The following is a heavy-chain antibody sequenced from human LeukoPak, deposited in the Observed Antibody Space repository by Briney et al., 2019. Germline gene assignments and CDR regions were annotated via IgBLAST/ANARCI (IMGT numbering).Heavy chain of an antibody. J-gene: IGHJ4*02. CDR2: IYYSGST. Sequence: PSETLSLTCTVSGGSISSYYWSWIRQPPGKGLEWIGYIYYSGSTNYNPSLKSRVTISVDTSKNQFSLKLSSVTAADTAVYYCARAGQYHYDSSGLFDYWGQGTLVTVSS. CDR1: GGSISSYY. CDR3: ARAGQYHYDSSGLFDY. D-gene: IGHD3-22*01. V-gene: IGHV4-59*01.